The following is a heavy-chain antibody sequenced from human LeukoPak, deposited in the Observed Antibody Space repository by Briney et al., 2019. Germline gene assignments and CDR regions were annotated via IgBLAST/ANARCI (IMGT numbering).Heavy chain of an antibody. Sequence: GGSLRLSCAASGFTFSSYWMHWVRQAPGKGLVWVSRINRDGSTTSYADSVKGRFTISRDNAKNTLYLQMNSLRAEDTAVYYCARGNYYGMDVWGQGTTVTVSS. CDR2: INRDGSTT. CDR1: GFTFSSYW. CDR3: ARGNYYGMDV. V-gene: IGHV3-74*01. J-gene: IGHJ6*02.